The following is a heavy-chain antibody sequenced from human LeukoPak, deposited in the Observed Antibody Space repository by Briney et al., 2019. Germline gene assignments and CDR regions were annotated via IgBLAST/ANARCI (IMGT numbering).Heavy chain of an antibody. CDR1: GGSISSGDYY. CDR2: IYYSGST. V-gene: IGHV4-30-4*08. J-gene: IGHJ3*02. CDR3: ARDRITIETRAFDI. D-gene: IGHD3-3*01. Sequence: SETLSLTCTVSGGSISSGDYYWSWIRQPPGKGLEWIGYIYYSGSTYYNPSLKSRVTISVDTSNNQFSPKLSSVTAADTAVYYCARDRITIETRAFDIWGQGTMVTVSS.